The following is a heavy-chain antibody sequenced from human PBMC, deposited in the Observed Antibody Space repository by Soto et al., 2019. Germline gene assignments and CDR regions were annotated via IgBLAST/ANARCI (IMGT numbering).Heavy chain of an antibody. J-gene: IGHJ6*02. CDR3: ARDRDTAMAVYYGMDV. Sequence: ASVKVSCKASGYXLTSYGISWVRQAPGQGLEWMGWISAYNGNTNYAQKLQGRVTMTTDTSTSTAYMELRSLRSDDTAVYYCARDRDTAMAVYYGMDVWGQGTTVTVSS. V-gene: IGHV1-18*01. CDR2: ISAYNGNT. CDR1: GYXLTSYG. D-gene: IGHD5-18*01.